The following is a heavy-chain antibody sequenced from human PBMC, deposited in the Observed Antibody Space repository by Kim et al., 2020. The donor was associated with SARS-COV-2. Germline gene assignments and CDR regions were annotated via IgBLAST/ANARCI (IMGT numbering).Heavy chain of an antibody. D-gene: IGHD2-15*01. CDR1: GFTFNNYG. Sequence: GGSLRLSCAASGFTFNNYGMHWVRQAPGKGLEWVAAIWNDGSYQYYADSVKGRFTISRDNYRNMRWLELNSQIVEDTAADLCSRTPLRRTSSTPYYVDV. J-gene: IGHJ6*03. CDR3: SRTPLRRTSSTPYYVDV. CDR2: IWNDGSYQ. V-gene: IGHV3-33*01.